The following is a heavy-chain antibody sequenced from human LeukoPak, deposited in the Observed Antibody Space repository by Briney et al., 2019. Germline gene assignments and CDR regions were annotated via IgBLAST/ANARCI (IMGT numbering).Heavy chain of an antibody. CDR2: IIPIFGTA. D-gene: IGHD3-3*01. CDR1: GGTFSSYA. V-gene: IGHV1-69*13. Sequence: ASVKVSCKASGGTFSSYAISWVRQAPGQGLEWMGGIIPIFGTANYAQKFQGRVTITADESTSTAYMELSSLRSEDTAAYYCARDQSYDLGPIWGQGTLVTVSS. J-gene: IGHJ4*02. CDR3: ARDQSYDLGPI.